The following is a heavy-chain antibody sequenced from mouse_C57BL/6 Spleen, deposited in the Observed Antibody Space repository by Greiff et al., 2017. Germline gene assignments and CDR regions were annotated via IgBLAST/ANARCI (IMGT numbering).Heavy chain of an antibody. V-gene: IGHV1-19*01. CDR1: GYTFTDYY. CDR3: ARRAMITKDWYFDV. Sequence: EVKLQQSGPVLVKPGASVKMSCKASGYTFTDYYMNWVKQSHGKSLEWIGVINPYNGGTSYNQKFKGKATLTVDKSSSTAYMELNSLTSEDSAVYYCARRAMITKDWYFDVWGTGTTVTVSS. D-gene: IGHD2-4*01. J-gene: IGHJ1*03. CDR2: INPYNGGT.